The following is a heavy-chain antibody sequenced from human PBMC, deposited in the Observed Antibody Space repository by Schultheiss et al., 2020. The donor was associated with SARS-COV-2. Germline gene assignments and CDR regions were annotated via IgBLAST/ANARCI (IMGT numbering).Heavy chain of an antibody. CDR3: ARRSWSYYFDY. Sequence: SETLSLTCAVYGGSFSGYYWSWIRQPPGKGLEWIGEINLSGSTNYNPSLKSRVTISVDTSKNQFSLKLSSVTAADTAVYYCARRSWSYYFDYWGQGTLVTVSS. CDR1: GGSFSGYY. CDR2: INLSGST. D-gene: IGHD6-13*01. J-gene: IGHJ4*02. V-gene: IGHV4-34*01.